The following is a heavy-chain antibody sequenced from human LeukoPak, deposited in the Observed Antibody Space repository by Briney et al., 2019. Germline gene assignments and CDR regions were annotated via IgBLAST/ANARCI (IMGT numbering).Heavy chain of an antibody. CDR3: ATSLQPTVTPDN. D-gene: IGHD4-17*01. Sequence: PGGSLRLSCAASGFTFSSYSMNWVRQAPGKGLEWVSYISSSSSTIYYADSVKGRFTISRGNSKNTLYLQMNSLRAEDTAVYYCATSLQPTVTPDNWGQGTLVTVSS. CDR2: ISSSSSTI. J-gene: IGHJ4*02. V-gene: IGHV3-48*01. CDR1: GFTFSSYS.